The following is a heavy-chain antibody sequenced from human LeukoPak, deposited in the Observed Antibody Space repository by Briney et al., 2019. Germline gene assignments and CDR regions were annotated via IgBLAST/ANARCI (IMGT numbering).Heavy chain of an antibody. CDR2: INHSGST. V-gene: IGHV4-34*01. CDR1: GGSFSGYY. Sequence: SETLSLTCAVYGGSFSGYYWSWIRQPPGKGLEWIGEINHSGSTNYNPSLKSRVTISVDTSKNQFSLKLSSVTAADTAVYYCARVVFDSRVDLLDYWGQGTLVTVSS. CDR3: ARVVFDSRVDLLDY. J-gene: IGHJ4*02. D-gene: IGHD3-9*01.